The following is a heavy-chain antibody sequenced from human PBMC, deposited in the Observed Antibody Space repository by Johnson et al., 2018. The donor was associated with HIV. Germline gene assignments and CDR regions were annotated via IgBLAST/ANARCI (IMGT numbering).Heavy chain of an antibody. Sequence: QEKLVESGGGVVQPGRSLRLSCAASGFTFSSYAMSWVRQAPGKGLEWVAVISYDGSNKYYADSVKGRFTISRDNSKNTLYLQMGSLRGEDMAVYYCARDLLYGETAFDIWGQGTMVTVSS. CDR2: ISYDGSNK. CDR3: ARDLLYGETAFDI. D-gene: IGHD4-17*01. CDR1: GFTFSSYA. V-gene: IGHV3-30*14. J-gene: IGHJ3*02.